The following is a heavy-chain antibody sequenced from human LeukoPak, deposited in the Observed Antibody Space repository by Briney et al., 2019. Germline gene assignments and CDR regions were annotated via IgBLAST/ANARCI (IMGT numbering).Heavy chain of an antibody. CDR3: ARVGNYYDSSGYLDY. CDR2: ISPTSGGA. CDR1: GYTFTGYY. D-gene: IGHD3-22*01. Sequence: ASVKVSCKASGYTFTGYYIHWVRQAPGQGLGWMGWISPTSGGANYAQKFQGRVTMTRDTSISTAYMELSRLKSDDTAVYYCARVGNYYDSSGYLDYWGQGTLVTVSS. J-gene: IGHJ4*02. V-gene: IGHV1-2*02.